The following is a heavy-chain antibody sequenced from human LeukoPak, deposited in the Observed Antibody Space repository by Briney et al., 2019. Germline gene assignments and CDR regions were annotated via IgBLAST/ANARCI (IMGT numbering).Heavy chain of an antibody. V-gene: IGHV1-18*01. CDR3: ARDQWERSFFEY. D-gene: IGHD1-1*01. CDR2: ISAHNGNT. Sequence: ASVRVSCKASGYTFTSYGISWVRQAPGQGLEWVGWISAHNGNTHYAQKLRDRLTMTTDTSTSTAYMELRSLRSDDTAVYYCARDQWERSFFEYWGQGTLVTVSS. CDR1: GYTFTSYG. J-gene: IGHJ4*02.